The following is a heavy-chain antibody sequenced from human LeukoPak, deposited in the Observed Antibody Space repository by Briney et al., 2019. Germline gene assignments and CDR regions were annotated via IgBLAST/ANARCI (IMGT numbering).Heavy chain of an antibody. CDR2: ISGSGRST. Sequence: GGSLRLSCAASGFTFSSYAMSCVRQAPEKGPEWVSAISGSGRSTYYADSVKGRFTISRDNSKNTLYLQMNSLRAEDTAVYYCAKDHRVWFGEFHNWFDPWGQGTLVTVSS. J-gene: IGHJ5*02. CDR1: GFTFSSYA. V-gene: IGHV3-23*01. CDR3: AKDHRVWFGEFHNWFDP. D-gene: IGHD3-10*01.